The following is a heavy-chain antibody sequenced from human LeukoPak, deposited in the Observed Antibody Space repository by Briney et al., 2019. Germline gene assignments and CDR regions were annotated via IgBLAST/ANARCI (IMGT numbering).Heavy chain of an antibody. CDR2: INYSGRT. CDR3: GRRGAGLNWFDP. D-gene: IGHD3/OR15-3a*01. Sequence: SETLSLTCTVSGGSISSTSYYWGWIRQPPGQGLEWIGSINYSGRTFYNPSLKSRVTISVDTSKNQFSLNLTYVTAADPALYFCGRRGAGLNWFDPWGQGTLVTVSS. V-gene: IGHV4-39*01. J-gene: IGHJ5*02. CDR1: GGSISSTSYY.